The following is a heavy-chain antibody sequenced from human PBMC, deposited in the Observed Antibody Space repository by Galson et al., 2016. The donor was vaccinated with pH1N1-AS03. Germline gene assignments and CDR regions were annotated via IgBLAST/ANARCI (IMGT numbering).Heavy chain of an antibody. CDR2: ISYRGS. D-gene: IGHD1-26*01. Sequence: SLRLSCAASGFTFTNHAMTWLRQAPGKGLEWVSIISYRGSFYADSVKGRFTISRDNSRNTLFLQMTSLRAEDTAIYYCAKDASLPSIYYPIFDTWGQGALVTVSS. J-gene: IGHJ4*02. CDR3: AKDASLPSIYYPIFDT. CDR1: GFTFTNHA. V-gene: IGHV3-23*01.